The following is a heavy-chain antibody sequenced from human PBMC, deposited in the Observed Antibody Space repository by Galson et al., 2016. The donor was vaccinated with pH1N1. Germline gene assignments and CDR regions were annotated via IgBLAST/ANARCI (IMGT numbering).Heavy chain of an antibody. J-gene: IGHJ4*01. Sequence: SVKVSCKASGGTSNSYAISWVRQAPGHGLEWMGRIIPIFGTTNYTQKYQDRVKFAADKSTDTSYMELSSLRSEDTAVYYCARSRSTWYRYYFESWGHGTLVTVSS. D-gene: IGHD6-13*01. CDR1: GGTSNSYA. V-gene: IGHV1-69*06. CDR3: ARSRSTWYRYYFES. CDR2: IIPIFGTT.